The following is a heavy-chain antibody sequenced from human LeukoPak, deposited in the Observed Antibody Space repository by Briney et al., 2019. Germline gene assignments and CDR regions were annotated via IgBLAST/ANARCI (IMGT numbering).Heavy chain of an antibody. Sequence: PGGSLRLSCAASGFTFSSYAMSWVRQAPGKGLEWVSAISGSGGSTYYADSVKGRFTISRDNSKNTLYLQMNSLRAEDTAVYYCAKSFSAMTTVTSLDYWGQGTLVTVSS. CDR3: AKSFSAMTTVTSLDY. J-gene: IGHJ4*02. D-gene: IGHD4-17*01. CDR2: ISGSGGST. CDR1: GFTFSSYA. V-gene: IGHV3-23*01.